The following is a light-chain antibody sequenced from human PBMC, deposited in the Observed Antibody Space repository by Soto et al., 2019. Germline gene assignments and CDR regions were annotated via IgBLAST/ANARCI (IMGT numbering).Light chain of an antibody. Sequence: DIQVTQSPSSLSASVGDRVTITCRASQSISSYLNWYRQKPGREPNLLLYAASKLQSGVPSRFSGSGSGTDFTLTISSLQPGDFAIYYCHQSYSAPWTFGQGTKVEIK. CDR3: HQSYSAPWT. J-gene: IGKJ1*01. V-gene: IGKV1-39*01. CDR2: AAS. CDR1: QSISSY.